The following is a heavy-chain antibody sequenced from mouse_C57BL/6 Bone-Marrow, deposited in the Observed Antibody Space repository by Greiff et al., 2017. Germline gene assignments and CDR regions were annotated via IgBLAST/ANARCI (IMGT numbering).Heavy chain of an antibody. V-gene: IGHV1-4*01. D-gene: IGHD6-1*01. CDR3: ARGLLYYYAMDY. Sequence: VQLQQSGAELARPGASVKMSCKASGYTFTSYTMHWVKQRPGQGLEWIEYINPSSGYTKYNQKFKDKATLTADKSSSTAYMQLSSLTSEDSAVYYCARGLLYYYAMDYWGQGTSVTVSS. CDR1: GYTFTSYT. CDR2: INPSSGYT. J-gene: IGHJ4*01.